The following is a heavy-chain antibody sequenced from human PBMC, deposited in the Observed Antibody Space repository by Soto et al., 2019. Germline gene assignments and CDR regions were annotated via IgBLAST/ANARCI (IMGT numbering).Heavy chain of an antibody. J-gene: IGHJ5*02. Sequence: PFVTQRLPYTVSGGSISSYDGSWIRPPAGKGLEWIGRIYTSGSTNYNPSLKSRVTMSVDTSKSQFSLKLSSVTAADTAVYYCARENVDTNWFDPWGQGTLVTVSS. V-gene: IGHV4-4*07. CDR3: ARENVDTNWFDP. D-gene: IGHD5-18*01. CDR2: IYTSGST. CDR1: GGSISSYD.